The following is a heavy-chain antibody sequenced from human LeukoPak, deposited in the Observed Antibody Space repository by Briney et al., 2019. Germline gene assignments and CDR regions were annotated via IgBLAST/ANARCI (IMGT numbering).Heavy chain of an antibody. J-gene: IGHJ4*02. D-gene: IGHD3-10*01. CDR1: GYSISSGYY. CDR3: AGEPYGSGSYYNLFDY. V-gene: IGHV4-38-2*02. Sequence: SETLSLTCTVSGYSISSGYYWGWIRQPPGKGLEWIGSTYHSGSTYYNPSLKSRVTISVDTSKNQFSLKLSSVTAADTAVYYCAGEPYGSGSYYNLFDYWGQGTLVTVSS. CDR2: TYHSGST.